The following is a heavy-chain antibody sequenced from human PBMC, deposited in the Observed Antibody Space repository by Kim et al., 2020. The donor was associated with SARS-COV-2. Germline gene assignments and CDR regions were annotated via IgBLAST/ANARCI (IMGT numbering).Heavy chain of an antibody. Sequence: GGSLRLSCAASGFTFSSYSMNWVRQAPGKGLEWVSSISSSSSYIYYADSVKGRFTISRDNAKNSLYLQMNSLRAEDTAVYYCARDHSYYYGSGSYSHFDYWGQGTLVTVSS. CDR3: ARDHSYYYGSGSYSHFDY. D-gene: IGHD3-10*01. CDR2: ISSSSSYI. CDR1: GFTFSSYS. V-gene: IGHV3-21*01. J-gene: IGHJ4*02.